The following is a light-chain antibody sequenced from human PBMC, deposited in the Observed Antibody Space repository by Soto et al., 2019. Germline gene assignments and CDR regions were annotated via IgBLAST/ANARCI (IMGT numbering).Light chain of an antibody. CDR1: QSVSSN. Sequence: ELMMTQSPATLSASPGDRATLSCRASQSVSSNLAWYQQKPGQVPRLLIHSASTRATGVPARFSGSASGTEFTLTIDSLQSEDFAVYYCQHYNSWPPDAFGQGTKLEIK. CDR2: SAS. CDR3: QHYNSWPPDA. V-gene: IGKV3D-15*01. J-gene: IGKJ2*01.